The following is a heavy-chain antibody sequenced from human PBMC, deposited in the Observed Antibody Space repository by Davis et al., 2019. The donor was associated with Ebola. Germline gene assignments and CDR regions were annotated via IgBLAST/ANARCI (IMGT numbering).Heavy chain of an antibody. D-gene: IGHD4-17*01. CDR1: GGSFSGYY. V-gene: IGHV4-34*01. J-gene: IGHJ3*02. CDR3: VTTVSTEENAFDI. CDR2: IYYSGST. Sequence: SETLSLTCAVYGGSFSGYYWSWIRQPPGKGLEWIGSIYYSGSTYFNPSLQSRVTIFVDTSKNQFSLKLSSVTAADTAVFYCVTTVSTEENAFDIWGQGTMVTVSS.